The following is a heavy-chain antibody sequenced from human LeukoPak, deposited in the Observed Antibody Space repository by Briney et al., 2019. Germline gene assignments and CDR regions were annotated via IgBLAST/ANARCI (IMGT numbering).Heavy chain of an antibody. Sequence: GGSLRLSCAASGFTFSSYWMSWVRQAPGKGLEWVSSISSRSSYIYYADSVKGRFTISRDNAKNSLYLQMNSLRAEDTAVYYCARDYEGSGSYSPFDYWGQGTLVTVSS. CDR1: GFTFSSYW. V-gene: IGHV3-21*01. J-gene: IGHJ4*02. CDR3: ARDYEGSGSYSPFDY. CDR2: ISSRSSYI. D-gene: IGHD3-10*01.